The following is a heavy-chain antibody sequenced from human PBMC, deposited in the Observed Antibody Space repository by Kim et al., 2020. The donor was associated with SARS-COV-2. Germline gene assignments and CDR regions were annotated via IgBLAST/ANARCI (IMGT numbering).Heavy chain of an antibody. V-gene: IGHV4-39*01. Sequence: SETLSLTCTVSGGSISSSSYYWDWIRQPPGKGLEWIGSIYYSGSTYYNPSPKSRVTISVDTSKNQFSLKLSSVTAADTAVYYCAGMVSDIVVVVAAETYGMDVWGQGTTVTVSS. J-gene: IGHJ6*02. D-gene: IGHD2-15*01. CDR2: IYYSGST. CDR3: AGMVSDIVVVVAAETYGMDV. CDR1: GGSISSSSYY.